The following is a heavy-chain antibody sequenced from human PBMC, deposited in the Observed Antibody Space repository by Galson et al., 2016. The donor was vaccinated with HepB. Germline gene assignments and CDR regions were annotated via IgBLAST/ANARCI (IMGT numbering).Heavy chain of an antibody. CDR2: TYYRSEWHF. CDR3: ARSYLLGRGFGS. Sequence: CAISGDSVSSNSAGWYWIRQSPSRGLEWLGKTYYRSEWHFDYAESVKSRITINPDTAKNQFSLQLNSVTPEATAIYYCARSYLLGRGFGSWGQGTLVTVSS. CDR1: GDSVSSNSAG. J-gene: IGHJ4*02. D-gene: IGHD7-27*01. V-gene: IGHV6-1*01.